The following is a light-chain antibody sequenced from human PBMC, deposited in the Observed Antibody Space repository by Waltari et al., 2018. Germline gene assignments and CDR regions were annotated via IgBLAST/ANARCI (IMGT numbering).Light chain of an antibody. CDR1: SSDVGNYNR. CDR2: AVS. Sequence: QSALTQPASVSGSPGQSITISCTGTSSDVGNYNRVSWYQQHPGKAPKLMIYAVSKRPSWVSDRFSGSNSGDMASLTISGHQPEDGAEYFCSSYTGSSKGVFGGGTKVTVL. CDR3: SSYTGSSKGV. J-gene: IGLJ2*01. V-gene: IGLV2-23*02.